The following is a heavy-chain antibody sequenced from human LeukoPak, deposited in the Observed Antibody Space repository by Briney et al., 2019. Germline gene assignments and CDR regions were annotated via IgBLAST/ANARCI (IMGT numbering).Heavy chain of an antibody. V-gene: IGHV4-39*01. Sequence: SETLSLTCTVPGGSISSSSYYWGWIRQPPGKGLEWIGSICYSGSTYYNPSLKSRVTISVDTSKNQFFLKLSSVTAADTAVYYCARHDSSGWNFDYWGQGTLVTVSS. CDR2: ICYSGST. CDR1: GGSISSSSYY. J-gene: IGHJ4*02. CDR3: ARHDSSGWNFDY. D-gene: IGHD6-19*01.